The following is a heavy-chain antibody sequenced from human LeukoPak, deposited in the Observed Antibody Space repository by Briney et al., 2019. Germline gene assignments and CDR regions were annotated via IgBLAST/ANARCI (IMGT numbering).Heavy chain of an antibody. J-gene: IGHJ4*02. D-gene: IGHD3-3*01. CDR2: ISAYNGNT. CDR3: ARDPICGVPSSPFDY. CDR1: GYTFTSYG. Sequence: ASVKVSCKASGYTFTSYGISWVRQAPGQGLEWMGWISAYNGNTNYAQKLQGRVTMTTDTSTSTAYMELRSLRSDDTAVYYCARDPICGVPSSPFDYWGQGTLVTVSS. V-gene: IGHV1-18*01.